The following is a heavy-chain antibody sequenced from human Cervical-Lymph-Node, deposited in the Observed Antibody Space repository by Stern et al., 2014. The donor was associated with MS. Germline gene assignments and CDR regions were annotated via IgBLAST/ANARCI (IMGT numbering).Heavy chain of an antibody. Sequence: QVQLVESGAEVNKPGASVKVSCTTSGYTFTSYGISWVRQAPGQGLEWLGWVSEYRGNPNHAHRGQGRFTKTRDTSTDKTFMQMRSRRSDDTAVYYCARDHNRAAGYSDYWGQGTLVTVSS. V-gene: IGHV1-18*01. CDR3: ARDHNRAAGYSDY. D-gene: IGHD6-25*01. CDR2: VSEYRGNP. CDR1: GYTFTSYG. J-gene: IGHJ4*02.